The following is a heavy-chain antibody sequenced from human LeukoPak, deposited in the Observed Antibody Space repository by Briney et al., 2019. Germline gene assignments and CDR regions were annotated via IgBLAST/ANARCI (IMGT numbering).Heavy chain of an antibody. V-gene: IGHV1-69*05. J-gene: IGHJ6*03. CDR1: GGTFSNDG. CDR3: ARMPTNMYYYFYMDV. D-gene: IGHD5-24*01. CDR2: IIPIFGTT. Sequence: ASVKVSCKASGGTFSNDGISWVRQAPGQGLEWMGGIIPIFGTTKYAQKFQGRVTITRDDSTSTAYMELSSLRSDDTAVYYCARMPTNMYYYFYMDVWGKGTSVTVSS.